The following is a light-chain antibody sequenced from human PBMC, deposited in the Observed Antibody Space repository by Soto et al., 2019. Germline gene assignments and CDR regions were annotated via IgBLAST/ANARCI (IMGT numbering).Light chain of an antibody. J-gene: IGKJ5*01. V-gene: IGKV4-1*01. Sequence: DIVMTQSPDSLAVSLGERATINCKSSQSVLYSSNNKNYLAWYQQKAGQPPKLLIYWASTRESGVPDRFSGSGSGTDFTLTISSLQAEDVAVYYCQQYYSSITFGQGTRLEI. CDR1: QSVLYSSNNKNY. CDR2: WAS. CDR3: QQYYSSIT.